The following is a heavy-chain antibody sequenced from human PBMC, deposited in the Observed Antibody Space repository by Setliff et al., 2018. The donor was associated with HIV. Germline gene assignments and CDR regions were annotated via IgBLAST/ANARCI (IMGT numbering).Heavy chain of an antibody. CDR1: GYTFTDYY. CDR2: INPNSSDT. J-gene: IGHJ4*02. D-gene: IGHD4-17*01. V-gene: IGHV1-2*02. Sequence: ASVKVSCKASGYTFTDYYIHWVRQAPGQGLEWMGWINPNSSDTNYAQKFQGRVTMTRDTSISTAYMDLSRLRSDETAVYYCARRVPPIPSGDLDYWGQGTLVTVSS. CDR3: ARRVPPIPSGDLDY.